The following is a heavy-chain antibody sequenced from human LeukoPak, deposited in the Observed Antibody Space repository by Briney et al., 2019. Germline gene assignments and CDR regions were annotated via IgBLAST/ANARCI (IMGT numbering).Heavy chain of an antibody. J-gene: IGHJ5*02. CDR1: GYTFTSYD. Sequence: ASVKVSCKASGYTFTSYDINWVRQATGQGLEWMGWMNPNSGNTGYAQKFQGRVTITRNTSISTAYMELSSLRSEDTAVYYCASSGPPLRWFDPWGQGTLVTVSS. V-gene: IGHV1-8*03. D-gene: IGHD2-15*01. CDR2: MNPNSGNT. CDR3: ASSGPPLRWFDP.